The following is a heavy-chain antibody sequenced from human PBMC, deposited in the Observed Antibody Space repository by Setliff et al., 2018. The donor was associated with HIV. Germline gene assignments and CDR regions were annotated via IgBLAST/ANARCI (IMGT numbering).Heavy chain of an antibody. CDR2: IIHSGST. CDR1: GGSFSGYY. Sequence: SETLSLTCAVYGGSFSGYYWSWIRQPPGKGLEWIGEIIHSGSTNYNPSLKSRVTMSLDTSRDQFSLKLSSVTAADTAVYYCARTRGRALVSYYFDSWGQGRLVTVSS. V-gene: IGHV4-34*12. D-gene: IGHD1-26*01. J-gene: IGHJ4*02. CDR3: ARTRGRALVSYYFDS.